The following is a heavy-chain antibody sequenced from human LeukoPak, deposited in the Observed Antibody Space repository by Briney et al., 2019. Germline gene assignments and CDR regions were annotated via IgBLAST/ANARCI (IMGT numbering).Heavy chain of an antibody. J-gene: IGHJ4*02. CDR2: ITYDGSSE. V-gene: IGHV3-30*18. CDR1: GFTFSNYS. D-gene: IGHD3-16*01. CDR3: AKRGDGGHKSLEY. Sequence: GTSLRLPCAASGFTFSNYSMHWVRQAPGKGLEWVATITYDGSSEYYADSVKDRFTVSRDNSKNTLYLQMSSLKTEDTAVYYCAKRGDGGHKSLEYWGQGTLVIVSS.